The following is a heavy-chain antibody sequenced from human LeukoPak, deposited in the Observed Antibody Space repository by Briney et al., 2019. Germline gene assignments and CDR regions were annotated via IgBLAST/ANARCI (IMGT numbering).Heavy chain of an antibody. Sequence: PGGSLRLSCAASGFTFSSYWMHWVRPAAGKGLVWVSRIHSDGSSTSYADSVKGRFTISRDNAKNTLYLQMNSLRAEDTAVYYCARDYYDSSGYYPITFDIWGQGTMVTVSS. CDR2: IHSDGSST. CDR3: ARDYYDSSGYYPITFDI. CDR1: GFTFSSYW. D-gene: IGHD3-22*01. J-gene: IGHJ3*02. V-gene: IGHV3-74*01.